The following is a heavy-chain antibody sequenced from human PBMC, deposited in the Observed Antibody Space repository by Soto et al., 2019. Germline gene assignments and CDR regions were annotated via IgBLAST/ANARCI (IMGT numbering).Heavy chain of an antibody. Sequence: SETLSLTCAVYGGSFSGYYWSWIRQPPGKGLEWLGEINHSGITDYNPSLKSRITISIDTSKKQFSLKLNSVAAADTAVYYCAIGPRMWLAGGGYWGQGTQVTVSS. J-gene: IGHJ4*02. CDR1: GGSFSGYY. CDR3: AIGPRMWLAGGGY. CDR2: INHSGIT. V-gene: IGHV4-34*01. D-gene: IGHD6-19*01.